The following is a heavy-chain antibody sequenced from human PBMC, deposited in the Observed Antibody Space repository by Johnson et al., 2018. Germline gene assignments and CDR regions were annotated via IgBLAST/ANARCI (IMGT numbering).Heavy chain of an antibody. D-gene: IGHD1-26*01. CDR3: ARSWPSGSYWLGAFDI. CDR2: ISYDGNHK. Sequence: VQLVESGGGVVQPGRSLRVSCAASGFSFSTYTMHWVRQAPGKGLEWVAIISYDGNHKFYAASVKGRFTISRDNSKKTLYLQMNSLSTDDTAVYYCARSWPSGSYWLGAFDIWGQGTMVTVSS. J-gene: IGHJ3*02. V-gene: IGHV3-30-3*01. CDR1: GFSFSTYT.